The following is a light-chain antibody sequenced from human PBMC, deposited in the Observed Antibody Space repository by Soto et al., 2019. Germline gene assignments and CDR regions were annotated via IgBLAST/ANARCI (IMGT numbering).Light chain of an antibody. CDR2: GAS. CDR1: QSVSSSY. V-gene: IGKV3-20*01. Sequence: EIVLTQSPGTLSLSPGERATLSCRASQSVSSSYLAWYQQKPGQAPRLLIYGASSRATGIPDRFSGSGSGTYFTLTICRLEPEDFTVYYCQQFDTSPPSTFGQGTRLEIK. J-gene: IGKJ5*01. CDR3: QQFDTSPPST.